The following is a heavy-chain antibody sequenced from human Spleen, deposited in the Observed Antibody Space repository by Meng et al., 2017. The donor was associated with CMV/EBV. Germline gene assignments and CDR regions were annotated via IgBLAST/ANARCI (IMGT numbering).Heavy chain of an antibody. Sequence: CAASGGSFSGYYWSWLRQPPEKGLEWIGNINHSGSTNYTPSLKSRVTISVDTSTNQFSLKLSSMTAADTAVYYCARTYNWNYPGWFDPWGQGTLVTVSS. CDR1: GGSFSGYY. CDR3: ARTYNWNYPGWFDP. J-gene: IGHJ5*02. D-gene: IGHD1-7*01. CDR2: INHSGST. V-gene: IGHV4-34*01.